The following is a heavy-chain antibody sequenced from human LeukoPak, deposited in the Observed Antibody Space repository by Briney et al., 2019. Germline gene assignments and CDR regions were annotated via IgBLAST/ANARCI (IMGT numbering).Heavy chain of an antibody. CDR1: GFTYSSYW. CDR2: INSDGSST. V-gene: IGHV3-74*01. Sequence: GGSLRLSCAASGFTYSSYWMHWVRQAPGKGLVWVSRINSDGSSTSYADSVKGRFTISRDNAKNTLYLQMNSLRAEDTAVYYCARGYCSSTSCYASFDYWGQGTLVTVSS. J-gene: IGHJ4*02. D-gene: IGHD2-2*01. CDR3: ARGYCSSTSCYASFDY.